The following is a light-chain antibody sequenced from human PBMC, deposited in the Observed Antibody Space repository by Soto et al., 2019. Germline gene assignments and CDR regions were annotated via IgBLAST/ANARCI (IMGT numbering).Light chain of an antibody. CDR2: DAS. V-gene: IGKV1-39*01. J-gene: IGKJ5*01. CDR3: QRNYSKFPIT. CDR1: QSISGY. Sequence: DIQVTQSPSSLSASVGDRVTISCRASQSISGYLNWYQQKPGKAPNLLIFDASSLKSGVPSRFSGRGSGAEYTITISSLQPEDFVTYFCQRNYSKFPITFGQETRLAIK.